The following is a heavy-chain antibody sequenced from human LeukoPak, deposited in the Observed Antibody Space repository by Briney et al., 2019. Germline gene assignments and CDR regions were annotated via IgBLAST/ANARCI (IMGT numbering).Heavy chain of an antibody. CDR3: ARARKTAWSKNPRIAAAMYYFDY. CDR2: IYTSGST. Sequence: SETLSLTCTVSGGSISSYYWSWIRQPAGKGLEWIGRIYTSGSTNYNPSLKSRVTMSVDMSKNQFSLKLSSVTAADTAVYYCARARKTAWSKNPRIAAAMYYFDYWGQGTLVTVSS. CDR1: GGSISSYY. V-gene: IGHV4-4*07. D-gene: IGHD6-13*01. J-gene: IGHJ4*02.